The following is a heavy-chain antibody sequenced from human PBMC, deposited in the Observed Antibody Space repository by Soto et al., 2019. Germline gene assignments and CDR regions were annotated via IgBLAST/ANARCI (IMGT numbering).Heavy chain of an antibody. CDR3: ASIVSSAHGEFSD. J-gene: IGHJ4*02. Sequence: QVQLQESGPGLVKPSQTLSLTCTVSGGSISSGGYYWSWIRQHPGKGLEWIGYIYYSGSTYYNPYIKSRVTISVDTSKNQFSLKLSSVTAADTAVYYCASIVSSAHGEFSDWGQGTLVTVSS. CDR2: IYYSGST. D-gene: IGHD3-10*01. V-gene: IGHV4-31*03. CDR1: GGSISSGGYY.